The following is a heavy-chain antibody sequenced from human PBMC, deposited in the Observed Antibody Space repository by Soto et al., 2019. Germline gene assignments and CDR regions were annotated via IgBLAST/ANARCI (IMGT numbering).Heavy chain of an antibody. V-gene: IGHV4-59*07. J-gene: IGHJ6*02. D-gene: IGHD2-2*01. CDR2: IYYSGST. CDR1: GGSISSYY. CDR3: ARSASSRYYYYYGMDV. Sequence: QVQLQESGPGLVKPSDTLSLTCTVSGGSISSYYWSWIRQPPGKGLEWIGYIYYSGSTNYNPSLKSRVTISVDTSKNQFSLKLRSVTAADTAVYYCARSASSRYYYYYGMDVWGQGTTVTVSS.